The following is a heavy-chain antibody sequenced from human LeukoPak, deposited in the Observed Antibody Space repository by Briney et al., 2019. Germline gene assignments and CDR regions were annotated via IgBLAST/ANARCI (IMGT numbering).Heavy chain of an antibody. D-gene: IGHD2-21*02. V-gene: IGHV4-59*01. CDR2: IYYSGST. CDR1: GGSMSSYY. CDR3: ARVCGGDCYPLGFDP. Sequence: SETLSLTCTGSGGSMSSYYWSWIRQPPGKGLEWIGYIYYSGSTNYNPSLKSRVTISVDTSKNKFSLKVRSVTAADTAVYYCARVCGGDCYPLGFDPWGQGTLVTVSS. J-gene: IGHJ5*02.